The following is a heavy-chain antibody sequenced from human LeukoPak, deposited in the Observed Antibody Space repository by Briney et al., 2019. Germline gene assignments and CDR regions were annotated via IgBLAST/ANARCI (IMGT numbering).Heavy chain of an antibody. CDR1: GFTFSSYE. CDR2: ISSSGNTI. CDR3: AREAYCSTTSCLLGGYYYYYMDV. J-gene: IGHJ6*03. V-gene: IGHV3-48*03. D-gene: IGHD2-2*01. Sequence: GGSLGLSCAASGFTFSSYEMNWVRQAPGKGLEWVSYISSSGNTIYYADSVKGRFTISRDNAKNSLYLQMNSLRAEDTAVYYCAREAYCSTTSCLLGGYYYYYMDVWGKGTTVTVSS.